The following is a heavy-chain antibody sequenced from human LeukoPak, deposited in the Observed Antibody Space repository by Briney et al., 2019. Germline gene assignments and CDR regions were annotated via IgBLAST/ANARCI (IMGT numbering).Heavy chain of an antibody. CDR1: GGSFSGYY. V-gene: IGHV4-34*01. CDR2: INHSGST. D-gene: IGHD1-26*01. CDR3: ARDYLGAGTVGATSGY. J-gene: IGHJ4*02. Sequence: SETLSLTCAVYGGSFSGYYWSWIRQPPGKGLEWIGEINHSGSTNYNPSLKSRVTISVDTSKNQFSLKLSSVTAADTAVYYCARDYLGAGTVGATSGYWGQGTLVTVSS.